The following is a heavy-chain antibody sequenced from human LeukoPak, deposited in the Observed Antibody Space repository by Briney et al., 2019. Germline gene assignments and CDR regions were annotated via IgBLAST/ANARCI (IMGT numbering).Heavy chain of an antibody. D-gene: IGHD3-10*01. V-gene: IGHV1-69*06. J-gene: IGHJ6*04. CDR1: GDTFSTFG. CDR3: ARDGAMIRGVFAMDV. CDR2: IIPIFGTT. Sequence: SVKVSCKASGDTFSTFGTNWVRQAPGQGLEWMGGIIPIFGTTNYAQKFQGRVTITADKSTSTAYMELSSLTSKDTAVYYCARDGAMIRGVFAMDVWGRGTTVIVSS.